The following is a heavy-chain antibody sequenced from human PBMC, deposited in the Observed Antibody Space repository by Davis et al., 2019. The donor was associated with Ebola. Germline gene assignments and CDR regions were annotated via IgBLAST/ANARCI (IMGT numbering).Heavy chain of an antibody. V-gene: IGHV3-30*02. CDR2: IRSDGTNK. CDR1: GFTFSNYG. Sequence: GESLKISCAASGFTFSNYGMHWVRQAPGKGLEWVAFIRSDGTNKYYADSVKGRFTISRDNSKNTLYLQMNSLRAEDTAMYYCGRGTSCYTNYWGQGILVTVSS. D-gene: IGHD2-2*02. J-gene: IGHJ4*02. CDR3: GRGTSCYTNY.